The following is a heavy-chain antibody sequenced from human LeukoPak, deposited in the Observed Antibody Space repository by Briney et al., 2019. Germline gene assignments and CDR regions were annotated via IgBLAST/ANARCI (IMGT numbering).Heavy chain of an antibody. CDR3: ARDQGGYYSSSWVFDY. CDR2: INPNSGGT. Sequence: RASVTVSCKASGYTFTGYYMHWVRQAPGQGLEWMGWINPNSGGTNFAQNFQGRVTMTRDTSISTAYMELSRLRSDDTAVYYCARDQGGYYSSSWVFDYWGQGTLVTVSS. J-gene: IGHJ4*02. CDR1: GYTFTGYY. V-gene: IGHV1-2*02. D-gene: IGHD6-13*01.